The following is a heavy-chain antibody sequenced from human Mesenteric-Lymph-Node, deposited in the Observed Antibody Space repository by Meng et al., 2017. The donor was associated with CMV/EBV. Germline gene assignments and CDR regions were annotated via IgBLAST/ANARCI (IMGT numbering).Heavy chain of an antibody. CDR3: ARNPLAYTSCYKGSGYFDS. CDR1: SFRGYY. V-gene: IGHV4-34*01. CDR2: SNQSGSN. J-gene: IGHJ4*02. D-gene: IGHD2-2*02. Sequence: SFRGYYWSGSRQPPGKGLEWIGESNQSGSNNYNPSHKSRVTISVDTSNNQVSLNLRFVTAADTAVYYCARNPLAYTSCYKGSGYFDSWGQGTLVTVSS.